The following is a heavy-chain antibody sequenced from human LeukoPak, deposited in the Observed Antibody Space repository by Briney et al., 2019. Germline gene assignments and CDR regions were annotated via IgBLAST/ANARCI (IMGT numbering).Heavy chain of an antibody. D-gene: IGHD4-23*01. CDR3: ATELRWKDH. Sequence: ASVKVSCKASGYTFTNYDINWVRQATGQGLEWMGYMKPNSGNTGYAQKFQGRVTMARDTSISTAYMELSSLTSEDTAVYYCATELRWKDHWGQGTLVTVSS. J-gene: IGHJ4*02. CDR1: GYTFTNYD. CDR2: MKPNSGNT. V-gene: IGHV1-8*01.